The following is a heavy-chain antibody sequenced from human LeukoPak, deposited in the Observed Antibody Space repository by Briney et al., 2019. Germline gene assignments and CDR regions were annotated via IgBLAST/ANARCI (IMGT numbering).Heavy chain of an antibody. D-gene: IGHD3-9*01. CDR1: GFTFSSYA. CDR3: AKDGEAQVYFDWLSNFDY. V-gene: IGHV3-23*01. CDR2: ISGSGGST. J-gene: IGHJ4*02. Sequence: GGSLRLSCAASGFTFSSYAMSWVRQAPGKGLEWVSAISGSGGSTYYADSVKGRFTISRDNYKNTLYLQMNSLRAEDTAVYYCAKDGEAQVYFDWLSNFDYWGQGTLVTVSS.